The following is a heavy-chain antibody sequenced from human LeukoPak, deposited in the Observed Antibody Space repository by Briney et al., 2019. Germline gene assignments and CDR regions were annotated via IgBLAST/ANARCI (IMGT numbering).Heavy chain of an antibody. D-gene: IGHD2-2*01. J-gene: IGHJ5*02. V-gene: IGHV1-3*01. CDR1: GYTFTSYA. CDR3: ARGCSSTSCYINWFDX. CDR2: INAGNGNT. Sequence: ASVKVSCKASGYTFTSYAMHWVRQAPGQRLEWMGWINAGNGNTKYSQKFQGRVTMTTDTSTSTAYMELRSLRSDDTAVYYCARGCSSTSCYINWFDXXXQXTXVTVSS.